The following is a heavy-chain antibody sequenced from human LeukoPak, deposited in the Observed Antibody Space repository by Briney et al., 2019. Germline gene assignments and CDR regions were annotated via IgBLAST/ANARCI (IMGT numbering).Heavy chain of an antibody. CDR1: GFTSSSYW. Sequence: GGSLRLSCAASGFTSSSYWMHWVRQAPGKGLVWVSRINSDGSSTSYADSVKGRFTISRDNAKNTLYLQMNSLRAEDTAVYYCAREGPYCSSTSCYYYYGMDVWGQGTTVTVSS. CDR3: AREGPYCSSTSCYYYYGMDV. J-gene: IGHJ6*02. V-gene: IGHV3-74*01. CDR2: INSDGSST. D-gene: IGHD2-2*01.